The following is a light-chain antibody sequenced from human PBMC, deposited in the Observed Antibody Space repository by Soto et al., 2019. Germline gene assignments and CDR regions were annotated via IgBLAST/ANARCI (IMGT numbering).Light chain of an antibody. CDR2: GNR. CDR3: QAYDYSLTAFV. V-gene: IGLV1-40*01. J-gene: IGLJ3*02. CDR1: NSNLGAGYD. Sequence: QSVLTQPPSVSGAPGQRVTISCTGNNSNLGAGYDVHWYQQLPGAAPKLVVFGNRNRPSGVPERFSGSKSGTSASLAITGLQAEDGADYYCQAYDYSLTAFVFGGGTQLTVL.